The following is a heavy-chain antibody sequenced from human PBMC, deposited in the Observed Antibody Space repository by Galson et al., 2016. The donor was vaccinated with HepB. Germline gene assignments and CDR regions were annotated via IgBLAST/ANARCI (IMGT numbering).Heavy chain of an antibody. Sequence: PALVKPTQTLTLTCTFSGFSLSSSGVGVGWFRQPPGKALEWLALLYWNDDRRYSPSLKHRLTVTKDTPKNHVILTMTYMDPEDTATYYCVHSRYGVRFGVGTADYWGQGTPVTVSS. CDR3: VHSRYGVRFGVGTADY. V-gene: IGHV2-5*01. D-gene: IGHD3-3*01. J-gene: IGHJ4*02. CDR2: LYWNDDR. CDR1: GFSLSSSGVG.